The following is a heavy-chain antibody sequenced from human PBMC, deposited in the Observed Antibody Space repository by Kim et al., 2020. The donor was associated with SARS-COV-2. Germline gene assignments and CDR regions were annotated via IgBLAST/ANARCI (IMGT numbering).Heavy chain of an antibody. J-gene: IGHJ4*02. CDR2: VYYSGST. CDR3: ARYFYDSGGYRFDY. CDR1: GYSIRSSTW. D-gene: IGHD3-22*01. Sequence: SETLSLTCAVSGYSIRSSTWWGWIRQPPGKGLEWIGYVYYSGSTYYNPSLKSRVTMSVDTSENHFSLRLSFVTAMDTAVYYCARYFYDSGGYRFDYWGQGTLVTVSS. V-gene: IGHV4-28*01.